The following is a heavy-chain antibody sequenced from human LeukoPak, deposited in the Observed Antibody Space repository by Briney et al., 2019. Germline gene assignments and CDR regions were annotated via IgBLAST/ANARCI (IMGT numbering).Heavy chain of an antibody. CDR1: GGSFSGYY. CDR3: ARCGNVWGSYRYLFDY. D-gene: IGHD3-16*02. J-gene: IGHJ4*02. Sequence: SETLSLTCAVYGGSFSGYYGSWIRQPPGKGLEWIGEINHSGSTNYNPSLKSRVTISVDTSKNQFSLKLSSVTAADTAVYYCARCGNVWGSYRYLFDYWGQGTLVTVSS. CDR2: INHSGST. V-gene: IGHV4-34*01.